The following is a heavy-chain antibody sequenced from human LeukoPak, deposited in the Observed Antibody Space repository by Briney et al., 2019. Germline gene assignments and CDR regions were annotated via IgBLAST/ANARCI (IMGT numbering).Heavy chain of an antibody. D-gene: IGHD3-22*01. Sequence: ASVKVSCKASGYTFTSYGISWVRQAPGQGLEWMGWISAYNGNTNYAQKLQGRVTMTTDTSTSTAYMELRSLRSDDTAVYYCARVGYYDSSGYHPDAFDIWGQGTMVTVSS. CDR2: ISAYNGNT. V-gene: IGHV1-18*01. CDR1: GYTFTSYG. J-gene: IGHJ3*02. CDR3: ARVGYYDSSGYHPDAFDI.